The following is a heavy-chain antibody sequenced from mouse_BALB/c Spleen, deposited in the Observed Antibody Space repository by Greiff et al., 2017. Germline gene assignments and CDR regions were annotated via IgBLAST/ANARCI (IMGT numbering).Heavy chain of an antibody. Sequence: EVKLVESGGGLVKPGGSLKLSCAASGFTFSDYYMYWVRQTPEKRLEWVATISDGGSYTYYPDSVKGRFTISRDNAKNNLYLQMSSLKSEDTAMYYCARGWDYYFDYWGQGTTLTVSA. V-gene: IGHV5-4*02. CDR3: ARGWDYYFDY. J-gene: IGHJ2*01. CDR1: GFTFSDYY. CDR2: ISDGGSYT. D-gene: IGHD2-3*01.